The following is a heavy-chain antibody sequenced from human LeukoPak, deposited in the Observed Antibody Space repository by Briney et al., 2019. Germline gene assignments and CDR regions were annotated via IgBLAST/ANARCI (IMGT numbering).Heavy chain of an antibody. J-gene: IGHJ4*02. D-gene: IGHD3-3*01. CDR1: GYTFTIYG. CDR2: ISAYNGNT. V-gene: IGHV1-18*01. Sequence: ASVKVSCKASGYTFTIYGISWVRQAPGQGLEWMGWISAYNGNTNYAQKFQGRVIMTTDTSTSTAYMELRSLRSDDTAVYYCARVGRSYYDFWSGYYHLVDYWGQGTLVTVSS. CDR3: ARVGRSYYDFWSGYYHLVDY.